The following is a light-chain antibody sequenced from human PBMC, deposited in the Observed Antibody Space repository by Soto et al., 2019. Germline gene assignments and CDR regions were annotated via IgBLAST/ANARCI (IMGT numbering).Light chain of an antibody. CDR1: QSVSSN. J-gene: IGKJ1*01. CDR3: QQYSNWPPWT. Sequence: EIVLTQSPGTLSFSPGERATLSCRASQSVSSNLAWYQQKPGQAPRLLIYGASTRATGIPARFSGSGSGTEFTLTISSLQSEDFAVYYCQQYSNWPPWTFGQGTKVDIK. CDR2: GAS. V-gene: IGKV3-15*01.